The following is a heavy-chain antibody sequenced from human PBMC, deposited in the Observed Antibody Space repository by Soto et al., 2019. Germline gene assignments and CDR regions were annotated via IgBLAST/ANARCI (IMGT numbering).Heavy chain of an antibody. V-gene: IGHV3-23*01. D-gene: IGHD1-7*01. CDR2: ISGSGGST. Sequence: GGSLRLSCAASGFTFSSYAVSWVRQAPGKGLEWVSAISGSGGSTYYADSVKGRFTISRDNSKNTLYLQMNSLRVADTAVYYCATGRGCGPSGTTNFDCWGQGTLVTVSS. J-gene: IGHJ4*02. CDR1: GFTFSSYA. CDR3: ATGRGCGPSGTTNFDC.